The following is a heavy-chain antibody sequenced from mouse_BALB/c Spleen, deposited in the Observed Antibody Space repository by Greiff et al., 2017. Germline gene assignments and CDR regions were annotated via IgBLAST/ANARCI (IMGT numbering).Heavy chain of an antibody. Sequence: QVQLQQSGAELAKPGASVKMSCKASGYTFTSYWMHWVKQRPGQGLEWIGYINPSTGYTEYNQKFKDKATLTADKSSSTAYMQLSSLTSEDSAVYYCARARGVDYWGQGTTLTVSS. V-gene: IGHV1-7*01. J-gene: IGHJ2*01. CDR3: ARARGVDY. CDR1: GYTFTSYW. CDR2: INPSTGYT.